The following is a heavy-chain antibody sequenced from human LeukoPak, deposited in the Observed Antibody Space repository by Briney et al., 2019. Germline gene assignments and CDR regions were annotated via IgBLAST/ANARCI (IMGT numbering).Heavy chain of an antibody. CDR1: GFTFSSYA. V-gene: IGHV3-23*01. D-gene: IGHD3-10*01. CDR3: AKDRGVHYYGSERGLYNWFDP. Sequence: QPGGSLRLSCAASGFTFSSYAMNWVRQAPGKGLEWVSAISGSGGSTYYADSVKGRFTISRDNSKNTLYLQMNSLRAEDTAVYYCAKDRGVHYYGSERGLYNWFDPWGQGTLVTVSS. CDR2: ISGSGGST. J-gene: IGHJ5*02.